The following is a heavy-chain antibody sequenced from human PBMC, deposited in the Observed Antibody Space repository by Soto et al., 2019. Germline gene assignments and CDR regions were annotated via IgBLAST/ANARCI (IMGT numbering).Heavy chain of an antibody. CDR1: GFTVSSNY. J-gene: IGHJ3*02. CDR3: ARARPITMVRGAPGAFDI. CDR2: IYSGGST. D-gene: IGHD3-10*01. V-gene: IGHV3-53*02. Sequence: EVQLVETGGGLIQPGGSLRLSCAASGFTVSSNYMSWVRQAPGKGLEWVSVIYSGGSTYYADSVKGRFTISRDNAKNTLYLQMNSLRAEDTAVYYCARARPITMVRGAPGAFDIWGQGTMVTVSS.